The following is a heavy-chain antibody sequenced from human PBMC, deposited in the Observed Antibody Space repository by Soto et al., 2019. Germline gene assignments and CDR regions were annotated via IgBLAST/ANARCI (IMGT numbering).Heavy chain of an antibody. D-gene: IGHD3-16*02. J-gene: IGHJ4*02. CDR1: EFTFRTYA. V-gene: IGHV3-30-3*01. CDR3: ARNISGRPLGGVILK. Sequence: QVQLVESGGGVVQPGRSLRLSCVVSEFTFRTYAMHWVRQAPGKGLEWVAVISYDGNNKYYAGSVAGRFTISRDNSENTLYLQMSNLREGDTAVYYCARNISGRPLGGVILKWGQGTLVTVSS. CDR2: ISYDGNNK.